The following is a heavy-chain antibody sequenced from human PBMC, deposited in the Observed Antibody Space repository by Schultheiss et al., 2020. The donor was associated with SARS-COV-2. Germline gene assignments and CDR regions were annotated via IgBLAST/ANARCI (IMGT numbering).Heavy chain of an antibody. J-gene: IGHJ6*03. CDR1: GFTFSSYA. V-gene: IGHV3-30-3*01. D-gene: IGHD4-17*01. Sequence: GESLKISCAASGFTFSSYAMHWVRQAPGKGLEWVAVISYDGSNKYYADSVKGRFTISRDNSKNTLYLQMNSLRAEDTAVYYCARPPQTVYYYYMDVWGKGTTVTVSS. CDR3: ARPPQTVYYYYMDV. CDR2: ISYDGSNK.